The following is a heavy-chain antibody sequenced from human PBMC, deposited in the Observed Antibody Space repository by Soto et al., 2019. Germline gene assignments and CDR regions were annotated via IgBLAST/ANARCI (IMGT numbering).Heavy chain of an antibody. CDR3: AAGGGLPRYY. Sequence: LQLQESGSGLVKPSQTLSLTCAVSGGSISSGGYSWSWIRQPPGKGLEWIGYIYHSGSTYYNPSPKGRVTKSVGRSKNQFSLKLTSVTAADTAVYYCAAGGGLPRYYWGQGTLVTVSS. J-gene: IGHJ4*02. CDR2: IYHSGST. D-gene: IGHD5-12*01. V-gene: IGHV4-30-2*01. CDR1: GGSISSGGYS.